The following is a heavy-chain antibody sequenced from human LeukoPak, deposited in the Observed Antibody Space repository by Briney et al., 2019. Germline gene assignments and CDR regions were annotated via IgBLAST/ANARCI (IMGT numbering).Heavy chain of an antibody. CDR1: GYTFTSYG. V-gene: IGHV1-18*01. CDR2: ISAYNGNT. J-gene: IGHJ3*02. CDR3: ARDSLPDTAMNGIDAFDI. D-gene: IGHD5-18*01. Sequence: ASVKVSCKASGYTFTSYGISWVRQAPGQGLEWMGWISAYNGNTNYAQKLQGRVTMTTDTSTSTAYMELRSLRSDDTAVYYCARDSLPDTAMNGIDAFDIWGQGTTVTVSS.